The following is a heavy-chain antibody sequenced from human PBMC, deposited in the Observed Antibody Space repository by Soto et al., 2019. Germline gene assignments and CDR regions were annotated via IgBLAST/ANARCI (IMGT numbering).Heavy chain of an antibody. J-gene: IGHJ4*02. CDR3: ARPASSGYYYTYFDY. CDR1: GYTFTSYA. CDR2: INAGNGNT. Sequence: ASVKVSCKASGYTFTSYAMHWVRQAPGQRLEWMGWINAGNGNTKYSQKFQGRVTITRDTSASTAYMELSSLRSEDTAVYYCARPASSGYYYTYFDYWGQGTLVTVSS. V-gene: IGHV1-3*01. D-gene: IGHD3-22*01.